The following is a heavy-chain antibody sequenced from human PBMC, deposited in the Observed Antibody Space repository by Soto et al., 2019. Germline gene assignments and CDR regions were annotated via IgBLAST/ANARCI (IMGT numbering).Heavy chain of an antibody. J-gene: IGHJ3*02. CDR2: IIPIFGTA. CDR3: ARCSVWGSYRYNAFDI. D-gene: IGHD3-16*02. Sequence: SVKVSCKASGGTFSSYAISWVRQAPGQGLEWMGGIIPIFGTANYAQKFQGRVTITADESTSTAYMELSSLRSEDTAVYYCARCSVWGSYRYNAFDIWGQGTMVTVS. CDR1: GGTFSSYA. V-gene: IGHV1-69*13.